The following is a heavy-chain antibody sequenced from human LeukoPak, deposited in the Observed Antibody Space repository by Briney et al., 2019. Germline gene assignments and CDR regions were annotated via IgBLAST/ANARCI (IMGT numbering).Heavy chain of an antibody. CDR1: GGTFSSYA. Sequence: SVKVSCKASGGTFSSYAISWVRQAPGQGLEWMGGIIPIFGTANYAQKFQGRVTITTDESTSTAYMELSSLRSEDTAVYYCARWRDSYNDDYYYYGMDVWGQGTTVTVSS. V-gene: IGHV1-69*05. CDR2: IIPIFGTA. D-gene: IGHD5-18*01. J-gene: IGHJ6*02. CDR3: ARWRDSYNDDYYYYGMDV.